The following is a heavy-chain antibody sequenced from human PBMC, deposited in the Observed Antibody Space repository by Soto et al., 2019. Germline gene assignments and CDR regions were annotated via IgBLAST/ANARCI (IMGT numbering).Heavy chain of an antibody. CDR1: GYTFTSYA. J-gene: IGHJ4*02. CDR2: INAGNGNT. D-gene: IGHD2-21*02. Sequence: GASVKVSCKASGYTFTSYAMHWVRQAPGQRLEWMGWINAGNGNTKYSQKFQGRVTITRDTAASTAYMELSSLRSEDTAVYYCARSIVVVTAADYWGQASLVTVSS. V-gene: IGHV1-3*01. CDR3: ARSIVVVTAADY.